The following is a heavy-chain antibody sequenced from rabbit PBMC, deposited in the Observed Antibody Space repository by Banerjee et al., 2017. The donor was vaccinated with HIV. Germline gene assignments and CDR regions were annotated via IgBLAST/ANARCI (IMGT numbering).Heavy chain of an antibody. CDR3: ARDLAGVIGWNFNL. CDR2: IYGGSVVIT. Sequence: QSLEESGGDLVKPGASLTLTCTASGFSFSSSYYMCWVRQAPGKGLEWIGCIYGGSVVITFYASWAKGRFTISKTSSTTVTLQMTSLTAADTATYFCARDLAGVIGWNFNLWGPGTLVTVS. V-gene: IGHV1S40*01. CDR1: GFSFSSSYY. D-gene: IGHD4-1*01. J-gene: IGHJ4*01.